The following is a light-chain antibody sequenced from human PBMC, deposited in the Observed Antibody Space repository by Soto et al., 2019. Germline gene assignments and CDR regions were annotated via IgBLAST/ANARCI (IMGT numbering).Light chain of an antibody. J-gene: IGLJ3*02. V-gene: IGLV2-14*01. CDR3: SSYTSSSWV. CDR1: SSDVGGYNY. CDR2: EVS. Sequence: QSALTQPASVSGSPGQSITISCTGTSSDVGGYNYVSWYQQHPGKAPKLMIYEVSNRPSGVSNRFSGSKSGNTASLTISGLQAEDEADYYCSSYTSSSWVFGGATKLTVL.